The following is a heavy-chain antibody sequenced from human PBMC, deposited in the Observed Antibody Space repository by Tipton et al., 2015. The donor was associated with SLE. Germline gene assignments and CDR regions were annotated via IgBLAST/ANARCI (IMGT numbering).Heavy chain of an antibody. CDR1: GFIFSSYE. D-gene: IGHD3-22*01. Sequence: SLRLSCVASGFIFSSYEMNWVRQAPGKGLEWVADISYDGSNKYYADSVKGRFTISRDNSKNTLYLQMNSLRAEDTAVYYCATSIIMIVYGFGYWGQGTLVPVPS. CDR3: ATSIIMIVYGFGY. CDR2: ISYDGSNK. V-gene: IGHV3-30*04. J-gene: IGHJ4*01.